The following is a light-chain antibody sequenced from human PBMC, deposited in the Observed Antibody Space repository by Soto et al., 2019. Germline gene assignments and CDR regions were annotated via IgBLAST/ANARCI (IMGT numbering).Light chain of an antibody. CDR2: EVS. Sequence: QSALTQPASVSGSPGQSITISCTGTSSDIGNYDFVSWYQQVPGTAPKAMIYEVSSRPSGVSNRFSGSKSGNTASLTISGLQAEDEAYYYCSSYTTCTSFILFGGGTKVIVL. J-gene: IGLJ2*01. CDR1: SSDIGNYDF. V-gene: IGLV2-14*01. CDR3: SSYTTCTSFIL.